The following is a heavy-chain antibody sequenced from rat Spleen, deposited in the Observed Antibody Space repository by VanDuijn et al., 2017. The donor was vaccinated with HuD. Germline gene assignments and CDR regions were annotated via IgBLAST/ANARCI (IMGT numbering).Heavy chain of an antibody. J-gene: IGHJ2*01. CDR2: INSAGTT. D-gene: IGHD1-2*01. Sequence: EVQLQESGPGLVKPSQSLSLTCSVTGYSITSNYWGWIRKFPGNKLEWMGYINSAGTTNYNPSHKSRISITRDTSTNQFFLQVNSVTTEDTATYFCASLYSSYSLYYFDYWGQGLMVTVSS. CDR3: ASLYSSYSLYYFDY. V-gene: IGHV3-3*01. CDR1: GYSITSNY.